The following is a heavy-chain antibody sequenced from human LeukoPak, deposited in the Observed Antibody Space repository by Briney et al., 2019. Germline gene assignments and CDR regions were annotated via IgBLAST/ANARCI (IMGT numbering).Heavy chain of an antibody. D-gene: IGHD3-16*02. CDR3: ARHSIVPAFDY. CDR2: IYYSGNT. J-gene: IGHJ4*02. Sequence: SETLSLTCAVSGGSISSSNWWSWVRQPPGKGLEWIGYIYYSGNTNYNPSLKSRVTISIDTSKNQFSLKLSSVTAADTAVYYCARHSIVPAFDYWGQGTLVTVSS. CDR1: GGSISSSNW. V-gene: IGHV4-4*02.